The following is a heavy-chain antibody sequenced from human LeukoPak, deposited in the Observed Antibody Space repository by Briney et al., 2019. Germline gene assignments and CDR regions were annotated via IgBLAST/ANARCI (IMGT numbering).Heavy chain of an antibody. CDR3: ARATMVRGVAVDY. V-gene: IGHV3-30-3*01. D-gene: IGHD3-10*01. J-gene: IGHJ4*02. CDR2: MAYDGSNK. CDR1: GXTFSSYA. Sequence: RSLRLSCSASGXTFSSYAMHRVRQAPGKGLEWVAVMAYDGSNKYYADSLKGRFTISRDNSKNTLYLQMNSLRADDTAVYYCARATMVRGVAVDYWGQGTLVTVSS.